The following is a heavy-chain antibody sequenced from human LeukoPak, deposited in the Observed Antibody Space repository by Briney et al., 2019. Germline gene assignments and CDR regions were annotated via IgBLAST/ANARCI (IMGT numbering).Heavy chain of an antibody. J-gene: IGHJ4*02. CDR2: ISDTGST. Sequence: SETLSLTCNVSGGXISRYYCSWIRQPPGKRLEWIGYISDTGSTNYNPSLKSRVTISVDTSNNQFSLKLTSVTAADTAMYYCVRGGVQSYDCWGQGTLVTVSS. CDR3: VRGGVQSYDC. CDR1: GGXISRYY. V-gene: IGHV4-59*01. D-gene: IGHD1-26*01.